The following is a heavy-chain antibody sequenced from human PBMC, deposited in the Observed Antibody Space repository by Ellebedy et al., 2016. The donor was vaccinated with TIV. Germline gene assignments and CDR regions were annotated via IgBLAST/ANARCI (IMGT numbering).Heavy chain of an antibody. Sequence: SGPTLVKPTQTLTLTCTFSGFSLSTSGMCVSWIRQPPGKALEWLARIDWDDDKYYSTSLKTRLTISKDTSKNQVVLTMTNMDPVDTATYYCARFYPGHWNLQLWGQFDYWGQGTLVTVSS. D-gene: IGHD1-7*01. CDR2: IDWDDDK. V-gene: IGHV2-70*11. J-gene: IGHJ4*02. CDR3: ARFYPGHWNLQLWGQFDY. CDR1: GFSLSTSGMC.